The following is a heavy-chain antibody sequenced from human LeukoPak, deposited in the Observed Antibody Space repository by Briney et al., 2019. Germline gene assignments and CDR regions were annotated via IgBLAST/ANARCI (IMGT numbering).Heavy chain of an antibody. CDR2: IYYSGST. Sequence: SETLSLTCTVSGGSISSGGYCWSWIRQHPGKGLEWIGYIYYSGSTYYNPSLKSRVTISVDTSKNQFSLKLSSVTAADTAVYYCASSDILTGYYVPPFDYWGQGTLVTVSS. J-gene: IGHJ4*02. V-gene: IGHV4-31*03. CDR1: GGSISSGGYC. D-gene: IGHD3-9*01. CDR3: ASSDILTGYYVPPFDY.